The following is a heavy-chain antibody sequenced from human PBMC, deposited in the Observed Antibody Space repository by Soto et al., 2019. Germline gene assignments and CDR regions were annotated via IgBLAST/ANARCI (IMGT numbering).Heavy chain of an antibody. D-gene: IGHD2-21*01. V-gene: IGHV3-23*05. Sequence: GGSLRLSCTASGLPHSNFAMMWVRQSPGKGLECVSGIYGSGRGIEYADSVKGRFTISRDNSKNTVYLQMTDLRADDTAVYYCAKDAVYNDGLWLMDHWGQGTQVTVSS. J-gene: IGHJ4*02. CDR3: AKDAVYNDGLWLMDH. CDR2: IYGSGRGI. CDR1: GLPHSNFA.